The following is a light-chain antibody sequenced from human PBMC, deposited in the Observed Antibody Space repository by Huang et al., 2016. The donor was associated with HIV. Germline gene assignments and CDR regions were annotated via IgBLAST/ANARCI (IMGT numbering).Light chain of an antibody. CDR1: QTISNY. Sequence: DIQMTQSPSSLSASVGDRVTITCRASQTISNYLNWYQQKPGKAPRLLIYTASRLERVVPSRFSGRRSGTDFTLTLSRLQPEDFATYFCQQSDNTPYTFAQGTKLEIK. V-gene: IGKV1-39*01. CDR2: TAS. CDR3: QQSDNTPYT. J-gene: IGKJ2*01.